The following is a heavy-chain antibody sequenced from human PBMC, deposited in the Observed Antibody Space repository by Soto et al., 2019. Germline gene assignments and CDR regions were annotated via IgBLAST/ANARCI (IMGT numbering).Heavy chain of an antibody. J-gene: IGHJ1*01. CDR2: ISGSGGST. CDR1: GFTFSSYA. V-gene: IGHV3-23*01. CDR3: ANNRRYYDSSGYYSAEYFQH. D-gene: IGHD3-22*01. Sequence: GGSLRLSCAASGFTFSSYAMSWVRQAPGKGLEWVSAISGSGGSTYYADSVKGRFTISRDNSKNTLYLQMNSLRAEDTAVYYCANNRRYYDSSGYYSAEYFQHWGQGTLVTVSS.